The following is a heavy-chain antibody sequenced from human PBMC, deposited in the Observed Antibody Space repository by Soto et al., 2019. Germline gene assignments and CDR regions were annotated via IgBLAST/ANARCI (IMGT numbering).Heavy chain of an antibody. CDR2: ISGSGGST. D-gene: IGHD6-19*01. CDR1: GFTFSSYA. Sequence: EVQLLESGGGLVQPGGSLRLSCAASGFTFSSYAMSWVRQAPGKGLEWVSAISGSGGSTYYADSVKGRFTISRDNSKNTLYQQRNSLRAEDTAVYYCAKVNIAVAGTLPFYWGQGTLVTVSS. CDR3: AKVNIAVAGTLPFY. J-gene: IGHJ4*02. V-gene: IGHV3-23*01.